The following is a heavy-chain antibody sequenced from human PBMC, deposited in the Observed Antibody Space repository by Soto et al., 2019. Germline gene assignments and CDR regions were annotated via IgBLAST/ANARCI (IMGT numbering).Heavy chain of an antibody. CDR1: GFTFSSYG. V-gene: IGHV3-30*18. CDR3: AKDIRVATTIYYYCYGMDV. D-gene: IGHD5-12*01. Sequence: QVQLVESGGGVVQPGRSLRLSCAASGFTFSSYGMHWVRQAPGKGLEWVAVISYDGSNKYYADSVKGRFTISRDNSKNTLYQQMNSLRAEDTAVYYCAKDIRVATTIYYYCYGMDVWGQGTTVTVSS. CDR2: ISYDGSNK. J-gene: IGHJ6*02.